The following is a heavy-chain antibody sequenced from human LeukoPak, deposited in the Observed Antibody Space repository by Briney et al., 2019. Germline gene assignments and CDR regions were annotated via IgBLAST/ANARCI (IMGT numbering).Heavy chain of an antibody. Sequence: PGGSLRLSCAASGFSFNTSAMSWVRQAPRKGIEWVSTINSRGSAIYYADSVKGRFTLSRDNSKNTLYLQLNRLRAEDTAVYYCAKPPQISGWSFDSWGQGTLVTVSS. CDR2: INSRGSAI. J-gene: IGHJ4*02. D-gene: IGHD6-19*01. CDR1: GFSFNTSA. V-gene: IGHV3-23*01. CDR3: AKPPQISGWSFDS.